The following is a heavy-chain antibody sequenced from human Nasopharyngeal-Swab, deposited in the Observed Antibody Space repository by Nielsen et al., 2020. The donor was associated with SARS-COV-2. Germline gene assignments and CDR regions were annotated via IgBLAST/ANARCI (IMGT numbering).Heavy chain of an antibody. CDR1: GGTFSSYA. J-gene: IGHJ5*02. V-gene: IGHV1-69*13. D-gene: IGHD3-3*01. CDR3: ARNPGVVLEYGWFDP. CDR2: IIPIFGTA. Sequence: SVKVPCKASGGTFSSYAISWVRQAPGQGLEWMGGIIPIFGTANYAQKFQGRVTITADGSTSTAYMELSSLRSEDTAVYYCARNPGVVLEYGWFDPWGQGTLVTVS.